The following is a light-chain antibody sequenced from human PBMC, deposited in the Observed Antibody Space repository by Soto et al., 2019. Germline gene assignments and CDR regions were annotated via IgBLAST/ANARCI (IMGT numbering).Light chain of an antibody. CDR2: AVS. Sequence: QSALTQPPSASGSPGQSVTISCTGTSSDVGGYKYVSWYQQYPGKAPKLMIYAVSKRPSGVPDRFSGSKSGNTASLTVSGLQAADEADYYCSSYAGSNNYVFGTGTKVTVL. CDR3: SSYAGSNNYV. V-gene: IGLV2-8*01. CDR1: SSDVGGYKY. J-gene: IGLJ1*01.